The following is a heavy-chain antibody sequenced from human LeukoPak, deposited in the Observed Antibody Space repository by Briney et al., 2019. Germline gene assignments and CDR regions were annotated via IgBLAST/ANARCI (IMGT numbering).Heavy chain of an antibody. CDR3: AKDQDWGYYFDY. Sequence: ETGGSLRLSCAASGFTFSSYAMHWVRQAPGKGLEWVAVISYDGSNKYYADSVKGRFTISRDNSKNTLYLQMNSLRAEDTAVYYCAKDQDWGYYFDYWGQGTLVTVSS. V-gene: IGHV3-30*04. J-gene: IGHJ4*02. CDR1: GFTFSSYA. CDR2: ISYDGSNK. D-gene: IGHD3/OR15-3a*01.